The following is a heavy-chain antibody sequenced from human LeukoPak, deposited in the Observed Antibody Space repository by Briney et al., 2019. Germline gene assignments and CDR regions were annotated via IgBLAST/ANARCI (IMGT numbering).Heavy chain of an antibody. D-gene: IGHD5-12*01. CDR2: ITSSSTY. J-gene: IGHJ3*02. CDR3: ARERVTTTAFDI. Sequence: PGGSLRLSCAASGFTLSSYNTHWVRQAPGKGLEWVSSITSSSTYYADSVKGRFTISRDNAKNSLYLQMNSLRAEDRAVYYCARERVTTTAFDIWGQGTMVTVSS. CDR1: GFTLSSYN. V-gene: IGHV3-21*01.